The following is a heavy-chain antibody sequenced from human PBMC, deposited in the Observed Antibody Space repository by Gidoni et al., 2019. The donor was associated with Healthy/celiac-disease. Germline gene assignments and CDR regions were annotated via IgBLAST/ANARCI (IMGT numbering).Heavy chain of an antibody. CDR3: ARSPGIAAAEDYYYYGMDV. Sequence: QVQLVQSGAEVKKPGASVKVSCKASGYTFTGYYLHWVRQAPGQGLEWMGWINPNSGGTNYAQKFQGRVTMTRDTSISTAYMELSRLRSDDTAVYYCARSPGIAAAEDYYYYGMDVWGQGTTVTVSS. V-gene: IGHV1-2*02. J-gene: IGHJ6*02. CDR2: INPNSGGT. CDR1: GYTFTGYY. D-gene: IGHD6-13*01.